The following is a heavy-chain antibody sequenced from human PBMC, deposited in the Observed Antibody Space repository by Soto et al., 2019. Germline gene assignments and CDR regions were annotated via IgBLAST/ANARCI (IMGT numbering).Heavy chain of an antibody. CDR2: IYYSGST. CDR1: GGSISSYY. D-gene: IGHD3-3*01. CDR3: ARGGVTLRFLEWSTRDYYYGMDV. V-gene: IGHV4-59*01. Sequence: PSETLSLTCTVSGGSISSYYWSWIRQPPGKGLEWIGYIYYSGSTNYNPSLKSRVTISVDTSKNQFSLKLSSVTAADTAVYYCARGGVTLRFLEWSTRDYYYGMDVWDQGTTVTVSS. J-gene: IGHJ6*02.